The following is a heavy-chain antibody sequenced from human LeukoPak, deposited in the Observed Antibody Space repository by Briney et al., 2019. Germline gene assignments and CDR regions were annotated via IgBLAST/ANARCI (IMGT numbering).Heavy chain of an antibody. CDR3: ARGSPSYYYDSSGYYGY. J-gene: IGHJ4*02. D-gene: IGHD3-22*01. CDR2: MNPNSGNT. Sequence: ASVKVSCNASGYTFTSYDINWVRQATGQGLEWMGWMNPNSGNTGYAQKFQGRVTMTRNTSISTAYMELSSLRSEDTAVYYCARGSPSYYYDSSGYYGYWGQGTLVTVSS. V-gene: IGHV1-8*01. CDR1: GYTFTSYD.